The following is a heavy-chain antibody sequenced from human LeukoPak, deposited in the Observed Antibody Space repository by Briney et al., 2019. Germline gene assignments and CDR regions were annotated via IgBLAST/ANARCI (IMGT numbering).Heavy chain of an antibody. J-gene: IGHJ6*03. CDR1: GGSISSGDYY. D-gene: IGHD2-15*01. Sequence: SETLSLTCTVSGGSISSGDYYWSWIRQPPGKGLEWIGYIYYSGSTYYNPSLKSRVTISVDTSKNQFSLKLSSVTAADTAAYYCARELRYCSGGSCYDYYYYYYMDVWGKGTTVTVSS. V-gene: IGHV4-30-4*08. CDR3: ARELRYCSGGSCYDYYYYYYMDV. CDR2: IYYSGST.